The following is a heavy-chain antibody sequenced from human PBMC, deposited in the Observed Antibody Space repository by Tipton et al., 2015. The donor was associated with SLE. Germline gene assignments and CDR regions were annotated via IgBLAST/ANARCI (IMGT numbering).Heavy chain of an antibody. Sequence: TLSLTCTVSGGSISSGSYYWSWIRQPAGKGLEWIGYIYVGGGTHYNPSLKSRVTISVDTSKNQFSLKLSSVTAADTAVYYCARERSPGIVWGQGTMVTVSS. D-gene: IGHD5-24*01. V-gene: IGHV4-61*10. CDR2: IYVGGGT. CDR3: ARERSPGIV. J-gene: IGHJ3*01. CDR1: GGSISSGSYY.